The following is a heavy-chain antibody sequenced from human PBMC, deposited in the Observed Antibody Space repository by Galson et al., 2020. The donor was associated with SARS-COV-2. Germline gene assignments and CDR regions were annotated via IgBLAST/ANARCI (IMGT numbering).Heavy chain of an antibody. CDR3: TRELIFGAYKQIDY. V-gene: IGHV4-4*07. CDR1: GGSIRSYY. D-gene: IGHD3-3*01. Sequence: SETLSLTCTVSGGSIRSYYWSWIRQPAGKGLEWIGRIYTSGSTNYNPSLKSRVTMSVDTSKDQIFLNLNSVTAADTAVYYCTRELIFGAYKQIDYWGQGTLVIVSS. J-gene: IGHJ4*02. CDR2: IYTSGST.